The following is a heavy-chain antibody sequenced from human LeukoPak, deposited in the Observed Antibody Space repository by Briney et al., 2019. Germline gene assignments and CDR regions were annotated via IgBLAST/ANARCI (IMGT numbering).Heavy chain of an antibody. CDR3: ARVGSGWYDFDY. V-gene: IGHV3-53*04. D-gene: IGHD6-19*01. CDR2: IYSGSSST. CDR1: GFTVSSNY. J-gene: IGHJ4*02. Sequence: SGGSLRLSCGASGFTVSSNYLSWVRPAPGKGLEWVSVIYSGSSSTYYTDSVKGRFTISRHNSKNTLYLQMNSLRAEDTAVYYCARVGSGWYDFDYWGQGTLVTVSS.